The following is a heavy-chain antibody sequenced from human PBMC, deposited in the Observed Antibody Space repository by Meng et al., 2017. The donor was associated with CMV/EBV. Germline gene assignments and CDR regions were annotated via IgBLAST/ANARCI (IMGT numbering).Heavy chain of an antibody. CDR3: ARGTGGYCSSTSCYLRGGAFDI. CDR2: ISYDGSNK. D-gene: IGHD2-2*01. Sequence: GESLKISCAASGFIFSSYAMHWVRQAPGKGLEWVAVISYDGSNKYYADSVKGRFTISRDNSKNTLYLQMNSLRAEDTAVYYCARGTGGYCSSTSCYLRGGAFDIWGQGTMVTVSS. J-gene: IGHJ3*02. CDR1: GFIFSSYA. V-gene: IGHV3-30-3*01.